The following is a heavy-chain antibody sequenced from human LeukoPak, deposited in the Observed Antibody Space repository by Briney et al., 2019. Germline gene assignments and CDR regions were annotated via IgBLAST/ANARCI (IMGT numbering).Heavy chain of an antibody. CDR2: ISWDGGTT. CDR3: ARVHPGDGGAFDI. Sequence: PGGSLRLSCAASGFTFDDYTMHWVRQAPGKGLEWVSLISWDGGTTYYADSVKGRFTISRDNSKNSLYLQMNSLRAEDTAVYYCARVHPGDGGAFDIWGQGTMVTVSS. J-gene: IGHJ3*02. V-gene: IGHV3-43*01. CDR1: GFTFDDYT. D-gene: IGHD3-16*01.